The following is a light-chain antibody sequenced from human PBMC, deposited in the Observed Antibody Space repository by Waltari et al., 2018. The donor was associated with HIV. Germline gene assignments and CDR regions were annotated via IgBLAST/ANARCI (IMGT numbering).Light chain of an antibody. V-gene: IGLV2-23*02. CDR2: EVS. J-gene: IGLJ3*02. Sequence: QSALTQPASVSGSPGQSITISCTGTSSDVGTYNLVSWYQQHPGKAPKLMIYEVSKLPSGVSTLFSGSKSGNTASLTISGLQAEDEADYYCYSYAGSSTCVFGGGTKVTVL. CDR1: SSDVGTYNL. CDR3: YSYAGSSTCV.